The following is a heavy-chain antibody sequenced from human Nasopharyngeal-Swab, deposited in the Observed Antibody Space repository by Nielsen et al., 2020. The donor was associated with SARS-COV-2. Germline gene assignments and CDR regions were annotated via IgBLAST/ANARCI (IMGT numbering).Heavy chain of an antibody. D-gene: IGHD6-19*01. CDR3: ARHGITEYSSGWNFDY. CDR2: IYYSGST. CDR1: GGSISSSSYY. V-gene: IGHV4-39*01. J-gene: IGHJ4*02. Sequence: SETLSLTCTVSGGSISSSSYYLGWIRQPPGKGLEWIGSIYYSGSTYYNPSLKSRVTISVDTSKNQFSLKLSSVTAADTAVYYCARHGITEYSSGWNFDYWGQGTLVTVSS.